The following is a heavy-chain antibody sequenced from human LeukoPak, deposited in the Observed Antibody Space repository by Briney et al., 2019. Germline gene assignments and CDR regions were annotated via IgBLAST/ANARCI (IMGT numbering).Heavy chain of an antibody. Sequence: GGSLRLSCAASGFTFSSYATSWVRQVPGKGLEWVSVISGSGDNTYYADSVKGRFTISRDNSKNMLYLQMNSLRAEDTAVYYCAKWKYSNSGIDDYWGQGTLVTASS. D-gene: IGHD6-6*01. J-gene: IGHJ4*02. V-gene: IGHV3-23*01. CDR1: GFTFSSYA. CDR3: AKWKYSNSGIDDY. CDR2: ISGSGDNT.